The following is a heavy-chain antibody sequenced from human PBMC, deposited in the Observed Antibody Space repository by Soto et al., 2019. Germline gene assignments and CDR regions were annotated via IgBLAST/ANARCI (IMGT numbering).Heavy chain of an antibody. J-gene: IGHJ4*02. CDR2: ISYGGST. D-gene: IGHD3-10*01. Sequence: QVQLQESGPGLVKPSQTLSLTCTVSGGSINSGGYCWSWIRQHPGKGLEWIGCISYGGSTSYNPSLNGRVTISVDTSKNQFSRTLPSVTAAATAVYYCSRGILVWGQGALITVSS. CDR3: SRGILV. CDR1: GGSINSGGYC. V-gene: IGHV4-31*03.